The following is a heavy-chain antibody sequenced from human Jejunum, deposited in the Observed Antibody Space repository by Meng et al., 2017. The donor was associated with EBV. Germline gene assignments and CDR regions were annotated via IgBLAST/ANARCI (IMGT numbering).Heavy chain of an antibody. CDR1: GFTFSSYS. D-gene: IGHD3-16*02. CDR2: ISSGSSFI. Sequence: VQMVGSGGGLVKPWGSLRLSCAASGFTFSSYSMNWVRQAPGKGLEWVSYISSGSSFIYYADSVKGRFTISRDDAKNSLFLQLNSLRAEDTAVYYCVRDSSFNVHWGQGTLVTVSS. J-gene: IGHJ4*02. V-gene: IGHV3-21*02. CDR3: VRDSSFNVH.